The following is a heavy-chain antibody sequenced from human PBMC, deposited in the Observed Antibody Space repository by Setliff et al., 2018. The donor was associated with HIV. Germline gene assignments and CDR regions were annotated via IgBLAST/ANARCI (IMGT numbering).Heavy chain of an antibody. D-gene: IGHD3-22*01. V-gene: IGHV4-38-2*01. Sequence: PSETLSLTCAVSGYSISSGYYWGWIRQPPGKGLEWIGSIYHSGSTYYNPSLKSRVTISVDTSKNQFSLKLSSVTAADTAVYYCARHCGGYDSSGYHYVVKGPGAFDIWGQGTMVTVSS. CDR3: ARHCGGYDSSGYHYVVKGPGAFDI. CDR2: IYHSGST. CDR1: GYSISSGYY. J-gene: IGHJ3*02.